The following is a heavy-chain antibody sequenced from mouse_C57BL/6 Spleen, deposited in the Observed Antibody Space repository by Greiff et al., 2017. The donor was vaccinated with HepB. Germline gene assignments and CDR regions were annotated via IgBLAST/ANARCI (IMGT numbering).Heavy chain of an antibody. Sequence: VQLQQPGAELVKPGASVKLSCKASGYTFTSYWMHWVKQRPGQGLEWIGMIHPNSGSTNYNEKFKSKATLTVDKSSSTAYMQLSSLTSADSAVYYCARWGDDYDAMDYWGQGTSVTVAS. V-gene: IGHV1-64*01. J-gene: IGHJ4*01. CDR1: GYTFTSYW. CDR3: ARWGDDYDAMDY. CDR2: IHPNSGST.